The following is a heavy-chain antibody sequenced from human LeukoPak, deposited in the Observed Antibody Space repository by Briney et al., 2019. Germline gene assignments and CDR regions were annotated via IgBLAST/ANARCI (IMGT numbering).Heavy chain of an antibody. CDR3: ARGGSAFDY. Sequence: SETLSPTCTVSGDSISSYYWTWIRQPPGKGLEWIGDIHYSGNTNYNPSLKSRVSISADTSKNQISLKLTSVTAADTAVYYCARGGSAFDYWGQGTLVTVSS. J-gene: IGHJ4*02. D-gene: IGHD3-10*01. CDR2: IHYSGNT. CDR1: GDSISSYY. V-gene: IGHV4-59*01.